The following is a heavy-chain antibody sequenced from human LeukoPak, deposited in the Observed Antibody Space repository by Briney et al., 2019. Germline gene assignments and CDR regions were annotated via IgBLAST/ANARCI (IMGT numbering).Heavy chain of an antibody. CDR1: GFTFTSSA. D-gene: IGHD1-26*01. J-gene: IGHJ3*02. CDR2: IVVSSGNT. Sequence: PVKVSCKASGFTFTSSAMQWVRQARGQRLEWIGWIVVSSGNTNYAQKFQERVTITRDMSTSTAYMELSSLRSEDTAVYYCAASGSYPNFAFDIWGQGTMVTVSS. CDR3: AASGSYPNFAFDI. V-gene: IGHV1-58*02.